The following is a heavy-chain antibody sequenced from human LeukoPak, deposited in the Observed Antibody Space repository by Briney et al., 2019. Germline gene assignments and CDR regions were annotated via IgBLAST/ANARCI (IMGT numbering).Heavy chain of an antibody. CDR3: GRRSGSARGLDP. CDR2: IYPADSDT. D-gene: IGHD5-12*01. J-gene: IGHJ5*02. CDR1: GSTFDTYL. Sequence: GQSLKISCKIYGSTFDTYLIAWVRQMPGKGLEWMGFIYPADSDTTYSPSFQGQVTISADQSTSTAYLQGSTLKASDTAMYYWGRRSGSARGLDPWGQRTLVTVSS. V-gene: IGHV5-51*01.